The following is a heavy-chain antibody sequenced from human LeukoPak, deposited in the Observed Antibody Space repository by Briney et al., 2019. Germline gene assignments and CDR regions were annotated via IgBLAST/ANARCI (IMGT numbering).Heavy chain of an antibody. Sequence: GGSLRLSCAASGFTFSSCARSWVRQAPGKGLGWVSAIDGVGANTYYADSVRGRFTISRDNSKNTLYLQMNSLRAEDTAVYYCAELGITMIGGVWGKGTTVTISS. D-gene: IGHD3-10*02. CDR1: GFTFSSCA. CDR3: AELGITMIGGV. V-gene: IGHV3-23*01. J-gene: IGHJ6*04. CDR2: IDGVGANT.